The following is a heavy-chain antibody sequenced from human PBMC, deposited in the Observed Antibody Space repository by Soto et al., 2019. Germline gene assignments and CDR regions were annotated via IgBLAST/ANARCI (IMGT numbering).Heavy chain of an antibody. CDR2: ATSQAFCGTT. CDR1: GFPSDDYA. V-gene: IGHV3-49*04. Sequence: TGCSLRLSCRFSGFPSDDYALTWVRQAPGKGLEWVAFATSQAFCGTTDFGAHVKCRLTITRDDSTTVPDLQMNSLQNEDKHIYHCNRDGDFSRIDVWGDGT. D-gene: IGHD3-3*01. J-gene: IGHJ6*03. CDR3: NRDGDFSRIDV.